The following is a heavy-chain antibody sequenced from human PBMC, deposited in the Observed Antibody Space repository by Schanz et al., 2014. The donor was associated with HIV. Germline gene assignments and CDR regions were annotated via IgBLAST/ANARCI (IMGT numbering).Heavy chain of an antibody. J-gene: IGHJ2*01. CDR3: ARKTGTPLDWYFDL. CDR2: ISSSSSTI. D-gene: IGHD1-1*01. Sequence: VQLVESGGGVVQPGRSLRLSCAASGFTFSSYGMHWVRQAPGKGLEWVSYISSSSSTIYYADSVKGRFTISRDNAKNSLFLQMNSLRAEDTAVYYCARKTGTPLDWYFDLWGRGTLVTVSS. CDR1: GFTFSSYG. V-gene: IGHV3-48*04.